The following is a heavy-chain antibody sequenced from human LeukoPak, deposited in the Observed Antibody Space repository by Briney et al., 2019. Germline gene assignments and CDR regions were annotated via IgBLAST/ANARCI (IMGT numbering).Heavy chain of an antibody. J-gene: IGHJ3*02. CDR3: AKSLSGSYSAFDI. V-gene: IGHV3-33*03. CDR2: IWSDGSNK. Sequence: PGGSLRLSCAASGFTFSSYGMHWVRQAPGKGLEWVAVIWSDGSNKYYRQSVKGRFTISRDNSQNTLYLQMNSLRAEDTAVYYCAKSLSGSYSAFDIWGQGTMVTVSP. CDR1: GFTFSSYG. D-gene: IGHD3-10*01.